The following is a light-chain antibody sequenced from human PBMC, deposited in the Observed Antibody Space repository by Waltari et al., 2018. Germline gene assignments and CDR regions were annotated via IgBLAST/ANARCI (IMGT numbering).Light chain of an antibody. CDR3: HQYNNWWT. CDR2: GVS. CDR1: KRVSTN. Sequence: ETVLTQSPATLSVSPGERVTLACRASKRVSTNLAWYQQKPGQAPRLLIYGVSNRATGIPGRFSGSGSGTEFTLTINTLQSEDFAVYYCHQYNNWWTFGQGTKVEIK. V-gene: IGKV3D-15*01. J-gene: IGKJ1*01.